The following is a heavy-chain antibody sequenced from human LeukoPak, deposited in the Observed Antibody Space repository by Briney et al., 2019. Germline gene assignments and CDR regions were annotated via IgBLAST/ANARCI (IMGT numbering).Heavy chain of an antibody. CDR3: ARGISGSFDI. V-gene: IGHV1-2*02. D-gene: IGHD2-21*01. CDR2: INPNSGGT. J-gene: IGHJ3*02. CDR1: GYTFTGYY. Sequence: SSVKVSCKASGYTFTGYYMHWVRQAPGQGLEWMGWINPNSGGTNYAQKFQGRVTMTRDTSISTAYMELSRLSPDDTAVYYCARGISGSFDIWGQGTKVTVSS.